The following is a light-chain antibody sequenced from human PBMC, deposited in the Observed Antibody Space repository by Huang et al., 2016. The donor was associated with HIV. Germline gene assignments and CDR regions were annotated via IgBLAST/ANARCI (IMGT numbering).Light chain of an antibody. CDR1: QSVYSSSTSKDY. Sequence: DIIMTQSPDSLAVSLGERATLNCRSSQSVYSSSTSKDYMAWFQHKPGQPPRLILFWASTREAGVPDRFSGRGSGTHFTLTIANLEAEDAAIYDCQQYYSSPQTVGQGTRVEVK. J-gene: IGKJ1*01. CDR2: WAS. CDR3: QQYYSSPQT. V-gene: IGKV4-1*01.